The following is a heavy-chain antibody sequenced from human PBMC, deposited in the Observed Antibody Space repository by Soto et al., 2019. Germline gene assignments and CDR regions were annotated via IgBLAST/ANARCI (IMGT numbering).Heavy chain of an antibody. V-gene: IGHV1-69*12. J-gene: IGHJ6*02. Sequence: QVQLVQSGAAVKKPGSSVKVSCKASGGSLSNYGISWVRQAPGQGLEWMRAIIPVFGTPNYAQKFQDRVTITADESATTVYMEVRSLTSEDTAVYYCARGDATKIVVTTYYAMDVWGQGTTVTVSS. D-gene: IGHD3-22*01. CDR3: ARGDATKIVVTTYYAMDV. CDR1: GGSLSNYG. CDR2: IIPVFGTP.